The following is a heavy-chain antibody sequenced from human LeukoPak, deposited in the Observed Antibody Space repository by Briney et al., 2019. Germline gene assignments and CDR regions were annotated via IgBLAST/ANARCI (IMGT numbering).Heavy chain of an antibody. V-gene: IGHV4-39*02. D-gene: IGHD3-22*01. J-gene: IGHJ2*01. CDR3: ARDHKDDSSGYYYDRPLADWYFDL. CDR2: IYYSGST. Sequence: PSETLSLTCTVSGGSISSSSYYWGWIRQPPGKGLEWIGSIYYSGSTYYNPSLKSRVTISVDTSKNQFSLKLSSVTAADTAVYYCARDHKDDSSGYYYDRPLADWYFDLWGRGTLVTVSS. CDR1: GGSISSSSYY.